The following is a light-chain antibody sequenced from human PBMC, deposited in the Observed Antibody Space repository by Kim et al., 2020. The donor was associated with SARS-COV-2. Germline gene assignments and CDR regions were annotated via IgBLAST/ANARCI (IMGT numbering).Light chain of an antibody. CDR3: QQYDAYPFT. Sequence: TQLTQSPSSLSASVGDTVTITCRASQDINQWVAWFQQQPGKAPRPLIYAASRLQTGVPSKFSGDGLGTYFTLTISGLQPEDFATYYCQQYDAYPFTFGQGTKLEI. V-gene: IGKV1-16*02. CDR2: AAS. J-gene: IGKJ2*01. CDR1: QDINQW.